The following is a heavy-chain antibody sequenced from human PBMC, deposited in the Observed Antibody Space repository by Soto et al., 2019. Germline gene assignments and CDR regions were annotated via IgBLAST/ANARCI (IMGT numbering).Heavy chain of an antibody. Sequence: QVQLQESGPGLVKPSGTLSLTCGVSGDSITSTSYWSWVRQPPGKGLEWIGEIYHSGGTNSNPSLKSRVTMSVDKSKNQCSLRVSSVAAADTALYYCARVSKDASGYSYGAFDIWGQGTMVTVSS. D-gene: IGHD3-22*01. CDR2: IYHSGGT. CDR3: ARVSKDASGYSYGAFDI. CDR1: GDSITSTSY. V-gene: IGHV4-4*02. J-gene: IGHJ3*02.